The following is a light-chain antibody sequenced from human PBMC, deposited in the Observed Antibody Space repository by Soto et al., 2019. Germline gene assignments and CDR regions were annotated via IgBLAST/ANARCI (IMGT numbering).Light chain of an antibody. CDR1: SGSVSTSYY. CDR2: NTN. V-gene: IGLV8-61*01. J-gene: IGLJ3*02. Sequence: QAVVTQEPSFSVSPGGTVTLTCGLSSGSVSTSYYPSWYQQTPGQAPRTLIYNTNTRSSGVPGRFSGSILGNKAALPIAGAQADDESDYYCVLYMGSGIAVFGGGTKLTVL. CDR3: VLYMGSGIAV.